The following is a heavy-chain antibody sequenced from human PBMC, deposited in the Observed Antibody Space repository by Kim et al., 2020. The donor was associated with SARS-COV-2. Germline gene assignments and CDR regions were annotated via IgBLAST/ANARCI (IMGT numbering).Heavy chain of an antibody. V-gene: IGHV4-34*01. Sequence: SETLSLTCAVYGGSFSGYYWSWIRQPPGKGLEWIGEINHSGSTNYNPSLKSRVTISVDTSKNQFSLKLSSVTAADTAVYYCARSRPYSSGWYGPRFDYWG. CDR3: ARSRPYSSGWYGPRFDY. CDR1: GGSFSGYY. J-gene: IGHJ4*01. CDR2: INHSGST. D-gene: IGHD6-19*01.